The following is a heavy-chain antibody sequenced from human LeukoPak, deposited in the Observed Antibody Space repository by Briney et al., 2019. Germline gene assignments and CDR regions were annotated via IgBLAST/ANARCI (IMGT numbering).Heavy chain of an antibody. J-gene: IGHJ4*02. CDR3: ARAYLFYYYGSGSNFDY. CDR1: GGSFSGYY. V-gene: IGHV4-34*01. Sequence: SETLSLTCAVYGGSFSGYYWSWIRQPPGKGLEWIGEINHSGSTNYNPSLKSRVTISVDTSKNQFSLKLSSVTAADTAVYYCARAYLFYYYGSGSNFDYWGQGTLVTVPS. D-gene: IGHD3-10*01. CDR2: INHSGST.